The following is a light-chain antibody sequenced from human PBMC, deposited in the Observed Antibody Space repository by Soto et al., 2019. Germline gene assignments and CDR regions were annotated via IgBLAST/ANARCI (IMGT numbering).Light chain of an antibody. Sequence: DIVMTQSPESLAVSLGERATINCKSSQSVLYSSNNKKYLAWYQHKPGQPPRLLIYWASTRESGVPDRISGSGSGTHFTLTISSLQAEDVAVYYCQQYYSSPPTFGGGTKVDIK. CDR2: WAS. V-gene: IGKV4-1*01. CDR3: QQYYSSPPT. J-gene: IGKJ4*01. CDR1: QSVLYSSNNKKY.